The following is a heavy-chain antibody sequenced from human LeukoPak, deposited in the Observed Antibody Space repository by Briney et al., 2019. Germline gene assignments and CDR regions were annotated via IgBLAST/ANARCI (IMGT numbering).Heavy chain of an antibody. CDR3: ARGNTRYYYDSSGYYYRD. J-gene: IGHJ4*02. CDR1: GGSFSGYY. D-gene: IGHD3-22*01. V-gene: IGHV4-34*01. CDR2: INHSGST. Sequence: SETLSLTCAVYGGSFSGYYWSWLRLPPGKGLEWIGEINHSGSTNYNPSLKSRVTISVDTSKNQFSLKLSSVTAADTAVYYCARGNTRYYYDSSGYYYRDWGQGTLVTVSS.